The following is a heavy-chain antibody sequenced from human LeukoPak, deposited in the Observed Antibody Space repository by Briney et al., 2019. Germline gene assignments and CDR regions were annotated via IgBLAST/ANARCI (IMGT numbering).Heavy chain of an antibody. Sequence: GRSLRLSCAASGFTFSSYAMHWVRQAPGKGLEWVAVISYDGSNKYYADSVKGRFTISRDNSKNTLHLQMNSLRAEDTALYYCAKLTWIQLWLPFDCWGQGTLVTVSS. J-gene: IGHJ4*02. CDR2: ISYDGSNK. CDR3: AKLTWIQLWLPFDC. CDR1: GFTFSSYA. D-gene: IGHD5-18*01. V-gene: IGHV3-30*04.